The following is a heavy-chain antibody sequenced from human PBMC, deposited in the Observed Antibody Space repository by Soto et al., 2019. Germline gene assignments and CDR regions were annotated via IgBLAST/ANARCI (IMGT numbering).Heavy chain of an antibody. Sequence: SETLSLTCVVYGGSFSGYYWSWIRQSPGKGLEWIGGINHRGSTNYNPSLESRVTISVDTSKNQFSLKLPSVTAADTAMYYCARVGPWVPYYYDSSPYTFENWFDPWGQGTLVTVSS. CDR1: GGSFSGYY. V-gene: IGHV4-34*01. CDR3: ARVGPWVPYYYDSSPYTFENWFDP. CDR2: INHRGST. J-gene: IGHJ5*02. D-gene: IGHD3-22*01.